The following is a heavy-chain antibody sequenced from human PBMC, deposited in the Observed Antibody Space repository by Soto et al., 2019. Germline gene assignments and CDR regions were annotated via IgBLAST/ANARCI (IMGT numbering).Heavy chain of an antibody. CDR2: IYHTGTT. CDR3: ARHSLRSCTAGTDYFDT. Sequence: QLQLQESGPGLVRPSETLSLTCTVSGDSITSTIHYWGWIRQPPGKGLEWIGTIYHTGTTSYNPSLKSRFGLFVDTSNNQFSLGLSSVTAADTAVYYSARHSLRSCTAGTDYFDTWCQGTLVTVSS. J-gene: IGHJ5*02. V-gene: IGHV4-39*01. D-gene: IGHD6-13*01. CDR1: GDSITSTIHY.